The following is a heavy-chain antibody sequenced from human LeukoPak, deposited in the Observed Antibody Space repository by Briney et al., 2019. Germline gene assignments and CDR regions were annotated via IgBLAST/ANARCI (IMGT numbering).Heavy chain of an antibody. V-gene: IGHV4-59*01. CDR3: ANVDNSGHYSFDY. D-gene: IGHD3-22*01. CDR2: IFYSGTT. J-gene: IGHJ4*02. Sequence: SETLSLTCTVSGGSISSNYWSWIRQPPGKELEWIGYIFYSGTTTYNPTLKSRVTISVDTSKNQFSLKLNSVTAADTAVYYCANVDNSGHYSFDYWGQGTLVTVSS. CDR1: GGSISSNY.